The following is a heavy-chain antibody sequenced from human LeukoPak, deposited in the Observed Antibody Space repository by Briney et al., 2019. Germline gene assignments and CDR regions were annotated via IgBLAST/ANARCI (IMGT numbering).Heavy chain of an antibody. V-gene: IGHV3-23*01. CDR3: ASDFSAGS. CDR1: GFTLSSYA. Sequence: PGGSLRFSCAAPGFTLSSYAMTWGRQDPGKGLEWVSGINSGGSTYYADSVKGRFTISRDNSKNTLYLQMNSLGAEDARVYDGASDFSAGSWCRGTLVTVSS. J-gene: IGHJ4*02. CDR2: INSGGST. D-gene: IGHD6-19*01.